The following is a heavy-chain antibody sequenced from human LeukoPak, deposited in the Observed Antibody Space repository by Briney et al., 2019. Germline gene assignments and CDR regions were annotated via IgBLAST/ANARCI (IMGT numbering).Heavy chain of an antibody. D-gene: IGHD5-24*01. CDR2: INHSGST. J-gene: IGHJ5*02. V-gene: IGHV4-34*01. CDR3: ARVGDGYRRSP. CDR1: GGSFSGYY. Sequence: SETLSLTCAVYGGSFSGYYWSWIRQPPGKGLEWIGEINHSGSTNYNPSLKSRVTISVDTSKNQFSLKLSSVTAEDTAVYYCARVGDGYRRSPWGQGTLVTVS.